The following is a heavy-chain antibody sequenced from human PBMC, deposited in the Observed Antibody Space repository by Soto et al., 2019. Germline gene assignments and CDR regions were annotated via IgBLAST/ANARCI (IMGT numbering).Heavy chain of an antibody. D-gene: IGHD6-13*01. CDR3: GIVETHQLVNYYYYYGMDV. CDR2: IYFRGSI. J-gene: IGHJ6*02. Sequence: SETLSLTCTVSGGSISSGVYSWSWIRQHPGKGLVWIGYIYFRGSIYYNPSLKSRVTISVDTSKNQFSLKLSSVTAAGPSLYFCGIVETHQLVNYYYYYGMDVWGQGTTVTVSS. CDR1: GGSISSGVYS. V-gene: IGHV4-31*03.